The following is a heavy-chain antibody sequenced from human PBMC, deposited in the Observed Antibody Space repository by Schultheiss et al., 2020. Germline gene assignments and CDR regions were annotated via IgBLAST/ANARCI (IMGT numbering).Heavy chain of an antibody. D-gene: IGHD6-19*01. CDR1: GFTVSSNY. V-gene: IGHV3-53*01. Sequence: GESLKISCAASGFTVSSNYMSWVRQAPGKGLEWVSVIYSGGSTYYADSVKGRFTISRDNSKNTLYLQMNSLRAEDTAVYYCARDPYGGWYSNWGKGTLVTVSS. J-gene: IGHJ4*02. CDR3: ARDPYGGWYSN. CDR2: IYSGGST.